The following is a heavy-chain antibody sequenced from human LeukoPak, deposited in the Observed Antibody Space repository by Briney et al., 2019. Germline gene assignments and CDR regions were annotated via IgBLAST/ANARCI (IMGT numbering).Heavy chain of an antibody. CDR3: ARDNPYGPLDY. Sequence: ASVKVSCKASGYTVASSGISWVRQAPGHGLEWVAWISAHNGDTKYAQNFQDRVTMTTDTSTSTAYMELKSLRSDDTAVYYCARDNPYGPLDYWGQGTLVTVSS. D-gene: IGHD4-17*01. J-gene: IGHJ4*02. CDR2: ISAHNGDT. V-gene: IGHV1-18*01. CDR1: GYTVASSG.